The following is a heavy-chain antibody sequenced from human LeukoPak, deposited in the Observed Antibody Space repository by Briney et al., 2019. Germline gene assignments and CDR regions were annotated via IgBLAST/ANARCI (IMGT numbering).Heavy chain of an antibody. V-gene: IGHV4-59*01. J-gene: IGHJ3*02. CDR1: GGSISSYY. CDR3: ARDGGAFDI. Sequence: SETLSLTCTVSGGSISSYYWSWIRQPPGKGLEWIGYIYYSGSTNYNPSLKSRVTISVDTSKNQFSLKLSSVTAADTAVYFCARDGGAFDIWGQGTMVTVSS. CDR2: IYYSGST. D-gene: IGHD3-16*01.